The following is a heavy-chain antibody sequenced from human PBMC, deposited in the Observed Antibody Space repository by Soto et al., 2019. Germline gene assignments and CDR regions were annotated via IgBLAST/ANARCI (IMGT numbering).Heavy chain of an antibody. V-gene: IGHV1-3*01. D-gene: IGHD6-13*01. CDR3: ARARAKAEGGLTWFDP. Sequence: QVQLVQSGAEVKKPGASVKVACKASGYSFTKYAIHWVRQAPGQRLEWMGWINGGDGDMKFSQKFQGRVTVTRDTTASTAYMELSSLGSEDTAVYYCARARAKAEGGLTWFDPWGQGSLVTVSS. J-gene: IGHJ5*02. CDR2: INGGDGDM. CDR1: GYSFTKYA.